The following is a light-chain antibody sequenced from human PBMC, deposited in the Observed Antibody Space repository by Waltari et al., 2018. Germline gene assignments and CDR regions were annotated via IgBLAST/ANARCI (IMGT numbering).Light chain of an antibody. V-gene: IGKV1-33*01. CDR2: DAS. CDR1: HDISNY. CDR3: QQYEVLPYT. Sequence: DIQLSQSPSTLSVSVGDRVIITCQASHDISNYSNCYQQKSEKAPRLLIYDASNLEAGVPSRFIGSGSGTDFSFIISCLQPEDNATYYCQQYEVLPYTVGSGAKLEI. J-gene: IGKJ2*01.